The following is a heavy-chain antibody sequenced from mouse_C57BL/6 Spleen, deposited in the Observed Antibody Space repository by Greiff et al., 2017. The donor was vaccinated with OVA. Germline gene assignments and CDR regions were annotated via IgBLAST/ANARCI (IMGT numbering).Heavy chain of an antibody. J-gene: IGHJ3*01. CDR1: GYTFTSYW. D-gene: IGHD1-1*02. Sequence: QVQLQQPGAELVKPGASVKLSCKASGYTFTSYWMHWVKQRPGQGLEWIGMIHPNSGSTNYNEKFKSKATLTVDKSSSTAYMQLSSLTSEDSAVFVCARGGGGGYPAWFAYWGQGTLVTVSA. CDR3: ARGGGGGYPAWFAY. V-gene: IGHV1-64*01. CDR2: IHPNSGST.